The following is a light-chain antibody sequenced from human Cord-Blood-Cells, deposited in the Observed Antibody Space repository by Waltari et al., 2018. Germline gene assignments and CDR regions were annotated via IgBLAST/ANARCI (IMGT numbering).Light chain of an antibody. J-gene: IGLJ3*02. CDR3: LSADSSGTYRV. CDR1: SLRSYY. CDR2: GKN. Sequence: SSELTQDPAVSVALGQTVRITCQGDSLRSYYASWYQQKPGQAPVLVIYGKNNRPSGIPDRFSGSSSGNTASLTISGVQAEDEADYYCLSADSSGTYRVFGGGTKLTVL. V-gene: IGLV3-19*01.